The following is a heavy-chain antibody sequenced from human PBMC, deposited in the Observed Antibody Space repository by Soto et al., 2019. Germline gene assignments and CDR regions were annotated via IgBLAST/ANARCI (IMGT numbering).Heavy chain of an antibody. Sequence: ASVKVSCKASGYTFTSYYMHWVRQAPGQGLEWMGIINPSGGSTSYAQKFQGRVTMTRDTSTSTVYMELSSLRSEDTAVYYCARDQGVRGSWFDPWGQGTLVTVS. V-gene: IGHV1-46*01. CDR2: INPSGGST. D-gene: IGHD3-10*01. CDR3: ARDQGVRGSWFDP. CDR1: GYTFTSYY. J-gene: IGHJ5*02.